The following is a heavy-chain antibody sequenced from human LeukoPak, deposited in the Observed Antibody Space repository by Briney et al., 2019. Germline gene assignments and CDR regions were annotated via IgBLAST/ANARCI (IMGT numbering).Heavy chain of an antibody. D-gene: IGHD4-17*01. J-gene: IGHJ6*03. CDR3: AKIPYGDYVLDYYYYMDV. CDR2: IRYDGSKK. V-gene: IGHV3-30*02. Sequence: GGSLRLSCAASGFTFSSYAMHWVRQAPGKGLEWVAFIRYDGSKKFYADSVKGRFTISRDNSKNTLYLQMYSLRAEDTAVYYCAKIPYGDYVLDYYYYMDVWGKGTTVTISS. CDR1: GFTFSSYA.